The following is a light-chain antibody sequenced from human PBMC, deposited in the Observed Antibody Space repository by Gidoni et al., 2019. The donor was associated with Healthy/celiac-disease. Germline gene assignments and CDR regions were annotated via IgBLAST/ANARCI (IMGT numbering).Light chain of an antibody. CDR1: SSNIGSNT. V-gene: IGLV1-44*01. J-gene: IGLJ2*01. CDR2: SNN. CDR3: AAWDDSLNAFGVV. Sequence: QSVLTQPPSASGTPGQRVTISCSGSSSNIGSNTVNWYQQLPGTAPKLLIYSNNQRPSGVPDRFSGSKSGTSASLAISGLQSEDEADYYCAAWDDSLNAFGVVFGGGTKLTVL.